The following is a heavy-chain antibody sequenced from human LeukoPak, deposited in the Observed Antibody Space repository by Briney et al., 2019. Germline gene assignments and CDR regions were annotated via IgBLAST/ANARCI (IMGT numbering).Heavy chain of an antibody. J-gene: IGHJ4*02. CDR2: ISGSGGST. D-gene: IGHD2-2*02. V-gene: IGHV3-23*01. CDR3: AKDPLRRYCSSTSCYTGSFDY. Sequence: PGGSLRLSCAASGFTFSSHAMSWVRQAPGEGLEWVSAISGSGGSTYYADSVKGRFTISRDNSKNTLYLQMTSLRAEDTAVYYCAKDPLRRYCSSTSCYTGSFDYWGQGTLVTVSS. CDR1: GFTFSSHA.